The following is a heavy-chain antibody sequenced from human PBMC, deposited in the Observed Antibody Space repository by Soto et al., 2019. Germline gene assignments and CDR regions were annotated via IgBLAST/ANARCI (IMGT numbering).Heavy chain of an antibody. CDR3: ARQMNRFDT. CDR1: GYIFTTYA. V-gene: IGHV5-51*01. J-gene: IGHJ5*02. Sequence: EVQLVQSGAEVKKPGESLKVSCEASGYIFTTYAIGWVRQMPGKGLEWVGLIHPGDSDARYSPSFQGQVTISADKSISTAYLQWNSLKASDTAMYYCARQMNRFDTWGQGTPVIVSS. CDR2: IHPGDSDA.